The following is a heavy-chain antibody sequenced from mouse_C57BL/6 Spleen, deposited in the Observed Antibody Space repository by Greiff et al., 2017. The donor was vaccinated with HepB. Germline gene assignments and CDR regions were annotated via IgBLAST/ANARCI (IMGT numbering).Heavy chain of an antibody. Sequence: EVKLVESGGGLVQPKGSLKLSCAASGFSFNTYAMNWVRQAPGKGLEWVARIRSKSNNYATYYADSVKDRFTISRDDSESMLYLQMNNLKTEDSARYYCVRGDYDIYFDYWGQGTTLTVSS. CDR2: IRSKSNNYAT. CDR3: VRGDYDIYFDY. D-gene: IGHD2-4*01. CDR1: GFSFNTYA. J-gene: IGHJ2*01. V-gene: IGHV10-1*01.